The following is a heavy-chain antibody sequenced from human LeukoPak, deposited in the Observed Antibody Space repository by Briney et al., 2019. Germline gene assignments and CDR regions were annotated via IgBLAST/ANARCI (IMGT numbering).Heavy chain of an antibody. D-gene: IGHD2-2*01. J-gene: IGHJ6*03. CDR3: AKDFNRIVVVPAHYMDV. CDR2: IKQDGSEK. Sequence: PGGSLRLSCAASGFTFSSYWMSWVRQAPGKGLEWVANIKQDGSEKYYVDSVKGRFTISRDNSKNTLYLQMNSLRAEDTAVYYCAKDFNRIVVVPAHYMDVWGKGTTVTVSS. CDR1: GFTFSSYW. V-gene: IGHV3-7*01.